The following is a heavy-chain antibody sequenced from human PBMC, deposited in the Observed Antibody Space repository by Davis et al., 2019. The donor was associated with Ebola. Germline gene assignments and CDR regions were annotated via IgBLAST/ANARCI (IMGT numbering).Heavy chain of an antibody. D-gene: IGHD2-8*02. V-gene: IGHV4-4*07. CDR2: FYARGST. Sequence: GSLRLSCTVSGGSISSYYWSWIRQPAGKGLEWIGHFYARGSTNYNPSLKSRVTISVDTSKNHFSLKLSSVTAADTAVYYCARVGYCTGGVCYYFDLWGRGTLVTVSS. J-gene: IGHJ2*01. CDR1: GGSISSYY. CDR3: ARVGYCTGGVCYYFDL.